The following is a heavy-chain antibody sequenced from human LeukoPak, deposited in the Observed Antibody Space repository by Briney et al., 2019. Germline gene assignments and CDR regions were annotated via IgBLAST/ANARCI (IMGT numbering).Heavy chain of an antibody. J-gene: IGHJ3*02. CDR2: IIPILGIA. V-gene: IGHV1-69*04. CDR3: ASASDSSTAESVVVRGLGAFDI. CDR1: GGTFSSYA. Sequence: SVKVSCKASGGTFSSYAISWVRQAPGQGLEWMGRIIPILGIANYAQKFQGRVTITADKSTSTAYMELSSLRSEDTAVYYCASASDSSTAESVVVRGLGAFDIWGQGTMVTVSS. D-gene: IGHD3-10*01.